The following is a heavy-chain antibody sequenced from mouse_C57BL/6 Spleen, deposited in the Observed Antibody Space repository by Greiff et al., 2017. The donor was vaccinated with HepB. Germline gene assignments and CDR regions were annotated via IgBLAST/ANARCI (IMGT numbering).Heavy chain of an antibody. CDR2: IDPEDGET. D-gene: IGHD1-1*01. Sequence: VHVKQSGAELVKPGASVKLSCTASGFNFKDYYMHWVKQRPEQGLEWIGRIDPEDGETKYAQKFQGKATITADTSSNTAYLQLSSLTSEDTAVYYCALYYYGSSYAMDYWGQGTSVTVSS. CDR3: ALYYYGSSYAMDY. V-gene: IGHV14-2*01. CDR1: GFNFKDYY. J-gene: IGHJ4*01.